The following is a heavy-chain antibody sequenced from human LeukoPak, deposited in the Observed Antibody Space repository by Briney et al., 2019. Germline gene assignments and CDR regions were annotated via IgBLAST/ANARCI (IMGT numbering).Heavy chain of an antibody. CDR2: IYSGGST. CDR1: RFTVSSNY. V-gene: IGHV3-66*01. J-gene: IGHJ4*02. Sequence: PGGSLRLSCAASRFTVSSNYMSWVRQAPGKGLEWVSVIYSGGSTYYADSVKGRFTISRDNSKNTLYLQMNSLRAEDTAVYYCARDFLSGYFDYWGQGTLVTVSS. CDR3: ARDFLSGYFDY. D-gene: IGHD3-3*01.